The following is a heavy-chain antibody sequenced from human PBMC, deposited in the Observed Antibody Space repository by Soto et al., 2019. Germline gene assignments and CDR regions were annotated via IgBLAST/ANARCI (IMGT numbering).Heavy chain of an antibody. CDR3: ASGYYYFDY. Sequence: SETLSLTCTVSGASISSGDYYWSWIRQPPGKGLEWIGYIYDSGSTFYNPSLKSRVTISADTSKRQFSLRLSSVTAADTAMYYCASGYYYFDYWGQGTLVTVSS. D-gene: IGHD1-1*01. CDR2: IYDSGST. CDR1: GASISSGDYY. V-gene: IGHV4-30-4*01. J-gene: IGHJ4*02.